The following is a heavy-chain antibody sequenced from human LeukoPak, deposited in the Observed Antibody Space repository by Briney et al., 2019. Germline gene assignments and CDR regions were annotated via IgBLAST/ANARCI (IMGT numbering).Heavy chain of an antibody. CDR2: INANSGGT. CDR3: ARDVSSTPNWEFDY. Sequence: GASVKVSYKTSGYTFADYFIHWVRQAPGQGLEWMGRINANSGGTEYQQKFQGRVTMTRDTSISTAYVEVNWLISYDTAIYYCARDVSSTPNWEFDYWGQGTLVTVSS. CDR1: GYTFADYF. J-gene: IGHJ4*02. D-gene: IGHD1-26*01. V-gene: IGHV1-2*06.